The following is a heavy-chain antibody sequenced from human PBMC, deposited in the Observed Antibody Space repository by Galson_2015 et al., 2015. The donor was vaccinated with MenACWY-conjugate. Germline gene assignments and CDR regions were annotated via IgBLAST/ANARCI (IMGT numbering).Heavy chain of an antibody. CDR2: INSDGSAA. D-gene: IGHD2-2*01. J-gene: IGHJ4*02. CDR3: ATYCSSPSCYANGDY. CDR1: GFTFSRYW. Sequence: SLRLSCAASGFTFSRYWMHWVRQSPGKGLVWVSRINSDGSAADYADSVKGRFTISRDNAKNTLYLQMNSLRAEDTAVYYCATYCSSPSCYANGDYWGQGTLVTVSS. V-gene: IGHV3-74*01.